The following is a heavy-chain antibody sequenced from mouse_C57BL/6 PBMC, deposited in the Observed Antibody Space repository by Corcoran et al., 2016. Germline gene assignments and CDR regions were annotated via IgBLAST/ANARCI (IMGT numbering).Heavy chain of an antibody. CDR1: GYTFTDYY. Sequence: EVQLQQSGPELVKPGASVKISCKASGYTFTDYYMNWVKQSHGKSLEWIGDINPNNGGTSYNQKFKGKATLTVDKSSSTAYMELRSLTSEDSAVYYCARSFYDGYYSFAYWGQGTLVTVSA. CDR2: INPNNGGT. CDR3: ARSFYDGYYSFAY. V-gene: IGHV1-26*01. J-gene: IGHJ3*01. D-gene: IGHD2-3*01.